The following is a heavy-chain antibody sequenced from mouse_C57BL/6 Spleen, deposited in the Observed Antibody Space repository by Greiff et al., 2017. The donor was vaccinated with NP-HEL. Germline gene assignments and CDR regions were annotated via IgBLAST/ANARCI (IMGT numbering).Heavy chain of an antibody. CDR2: IYPGDGDT. CDR1: GYAFSSSW. J-gene: IGHJ1*03. Sequence: VMLVESGPELVKPGASVKISCKASGYAFSSSWMNWVKQRPGKGLEWIGRIYPGDGDTNYNGKFKGKATLTADKSSSTAYMQLSSLTSEDSAVYFCARVVTRGYFDVWGTGTTVTVSS. V-gene: IGHV1-82*01. D-gene: IGHD2-2*01. CDR3: ARVVTRGYFDV.